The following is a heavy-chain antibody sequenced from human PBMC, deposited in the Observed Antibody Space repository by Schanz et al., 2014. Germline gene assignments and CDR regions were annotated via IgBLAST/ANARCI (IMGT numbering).Heavy chain of an antibody. D-gene: IGHD4-17*01. CDR1: GFTFGTFW. Sequence: EVQLVESGGGLLQPGGSLRLSCAASGFTFGTFWMSWVRQAPGKRLDWVGRIKSTPDGGTTDYAAPVKGRFTMSRDDSKDMLYLQMTSLQAEDTAVYYCTTYYGYFQSWGQGTLVTVSS. CDR2: IKSTPDGGTT. CDR3: TTYYGYFQS. J-gene: IGHJ4*02. V-gene: IGHV3-15*01.